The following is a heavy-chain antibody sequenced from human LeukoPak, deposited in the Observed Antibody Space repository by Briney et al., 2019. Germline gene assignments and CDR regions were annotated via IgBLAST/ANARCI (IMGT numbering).Heavy chain of an antibody. D-gene: IGHD2-2*01. J-gene: IGHJ5*02. CDR2: MNPNSGNT. CDR1: GYTFTSYG. CDR3: ARGPSPAANT. Sequence: ASVKVSCKASGYTFTSYGISWVRQAPGQGLEWMGWMNPNSGNTGYAQKFQGRVTMTRNTSISTAYMELSSLRSEDTAVYYCARGPSPAANTWGQGTLVTVSS. V-gene: IGHV1-8*02.